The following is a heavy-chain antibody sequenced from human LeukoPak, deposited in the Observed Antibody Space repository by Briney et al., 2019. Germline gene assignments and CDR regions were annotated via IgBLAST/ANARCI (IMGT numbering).Heavy chain of an antibody. Sequence: PSETLSLTCTVSGGSISSYYWSWIRQPPGKGLELIGYIYYTGSTNYNPSLKSRVTISVDTSKNQFSLKLSSVTAADTAVYYCARDQRSGDYWFDPWGQGTLFTVSS. CDR3: ARDQRSGDYWFDP. CDR2: IYYTGST. D-gene: IGHD4-17*01. CDR1: GGSISSYY. J-gene: IGHJ5*02. V-gene: IGHV4-59*01.